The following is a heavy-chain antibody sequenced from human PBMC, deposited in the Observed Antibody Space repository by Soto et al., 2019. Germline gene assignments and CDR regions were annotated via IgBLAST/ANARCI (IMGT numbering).Heavy chain of an antibody. Sequence: QVQLVQSGADVKKPGASVKVSCKASGYNFISSGISWVRQAPGQGLEWMGWISPHNDRTKYARRFQDRVTMTTETPTSTVYMELGSLRSDDTAVYYCARDLYYSSGRYFDHDAFDIWGQWTVVTVSS. CDR3: ARDLYYSSGRYFDHDAFDI. V-gene: IGHV1-18*01. D-gene: IGHD6-19*01. J-gene: IGHJ3*02. CDR2: ISPHNDRT. CDR1: GYNFISSG.